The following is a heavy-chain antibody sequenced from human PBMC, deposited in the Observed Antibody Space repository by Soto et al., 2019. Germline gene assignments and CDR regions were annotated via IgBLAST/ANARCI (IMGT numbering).Heavy chain of an antibody. Sequence: EVQLFESGGGLVQPCGSLRISCAASGFTFSSNAMSWVRQAPGKGLEWVSGLSSSGGSTYYADSVKGRFTISRDTSKNMLYLEMNNLRAEDTAVYYCAKAQGGSYFDYWGQGSLVTVSS. D-gene: IGHD2-15*01. V-gene: IGHV3-23*01. CDR1: GFTFSSNA. CDR3: AKAQGGSYFDY. CDR2: LSSSGGST. J-gene: IGHJ4*02.